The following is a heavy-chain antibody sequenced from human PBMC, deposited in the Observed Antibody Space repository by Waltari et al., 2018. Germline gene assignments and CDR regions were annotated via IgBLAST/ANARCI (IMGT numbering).Heavy chain of an antibody. V-gene: IGHV5-51*03. CDR2: IYPGDSDT. D-gene: IGHD5-12*01. J-gene: IGHJ4*02. CDR1: GYSFTSYW. CDR3: ARLPIGVNSGYGWGFDY. Sequence: EVQLVQSGAEVKKPGESLKISCKGSGYSFTSYWIGWVRQLPGQGLEWMGIIYPGDSDTRYSTSFQGQVTISADKSISTAYLQWSSLKASDTAMYYCARLPIGVNSGYGWGFDYWGQGTLVTVSS.